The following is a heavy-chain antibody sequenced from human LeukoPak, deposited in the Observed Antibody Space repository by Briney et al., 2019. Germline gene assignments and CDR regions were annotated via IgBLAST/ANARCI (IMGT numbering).Heavy chain of an antibody. CDR2: IRFDGTNK. D-gene: IGHD3-22*01. V-gene: IGHV3-30*02. J-gene: IGHJ4*02. CDR1: GFNFSRNG. Sequence: PGGSLRLSCAASGFNFSRNGMHWFRQAPGPGLEWVAFIRFDGTNKFYGASVRGRFIISRDNSKNALYLQMNSLRAEDTAVYYCVRDFDDVNGDYYYIPEYWGRGMLVAVSS. CDR3: VRDFDDVNGDYYYIPEY.